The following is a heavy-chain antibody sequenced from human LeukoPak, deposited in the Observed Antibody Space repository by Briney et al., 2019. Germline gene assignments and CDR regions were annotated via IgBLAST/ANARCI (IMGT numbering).Heavy chain of an antibody. CDR3: ARRDYYGSGSPDF. CDR2: INWNGDRT. CDR1: GFTFSSYG. D-gene: IGHD3-10*01. V-gene: IGHV3-20*04. J-gene: IGHJ4*02. Sequence: PGGSLRLSCAASGFTFSSYGMHWVRQSPGKGLEWVSGINWNGDRTGYADSVKGRFTISRDNAKKSLYLQMNSLRAEDTALYYCARRDYYGSGSPDFWGQGTLVTVSS.